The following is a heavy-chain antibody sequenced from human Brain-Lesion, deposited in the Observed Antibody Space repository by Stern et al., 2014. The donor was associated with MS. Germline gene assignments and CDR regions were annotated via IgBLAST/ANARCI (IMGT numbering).Heavy chain of an antibody. D-gene: IGHD2-2*01. CDR3: ARAVRNQLLSEY. J-gene: IGHJ4*02. V-gene: IGHV1-8*01. Sequence: QVQLVQSGAAVKKPGASVKVSCKASGYTFSSYDITWVRPASGHGLEWMGWRNPCSGNTGYAQKFKGRVSMTSDPSISTVYMELTSLTSDDTAVYFCARAVRNQLLSEYWGQGTLVTVSS. CDR1: GYTFSSYD. CDR2: RNPCSGNT.